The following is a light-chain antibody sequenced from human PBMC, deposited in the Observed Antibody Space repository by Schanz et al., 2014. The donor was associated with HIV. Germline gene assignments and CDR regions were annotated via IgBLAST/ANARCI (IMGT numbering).Light chain of an antibody. CDR3: QHRSDWYT. Sequence: EIGLTQSPGTLSLSPGEGGTLSCRASQTVKSNFIGWYQQKPGQAPRLLIFGASNRATGIPDRFSGGVSGADFTLTISRVEPEDFGVYYCQHRSDWYTFGQGTKLEIK. J-gene: IGKJ2*01. CDR1: QTVKSNF. V-gene: IGKV3D-20*02. CDR2: GAS.